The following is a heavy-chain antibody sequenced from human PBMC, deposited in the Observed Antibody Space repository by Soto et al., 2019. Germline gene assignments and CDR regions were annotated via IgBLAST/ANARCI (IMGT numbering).Heavy chain of an antibody. Sequence: PSETLSLTCTVSGGSISSGGYYRSWIRQHPGKGLEWIGYIYYSGSTYYNPSLKSRVTISVDTSKNQFSLKLSSVTAADTAVYYCARDRMGDYYGSRWFDPWGQGTLVTVSS. CDR3: ARDRMGDYYGSRWFDP. CDR1: GGSISSGGYY. V-gene: IGHV4-31*03. CDR2: IYYSGST. J-gene: IGHJ5*02. D-gene: IGHD3-10*01.